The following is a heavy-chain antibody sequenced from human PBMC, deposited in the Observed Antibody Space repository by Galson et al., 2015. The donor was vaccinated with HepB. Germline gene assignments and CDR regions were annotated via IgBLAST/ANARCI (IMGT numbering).Heavy chain of an antibody. Sequence: SLRLSCAASGFTFSGSAIHWVRQASGKGREWVGRIRSQGNNYATSYVPALKGRFTISRDDSKNMAYLHMKSLKTEDTAVYYCTRLGDFSGYSSRWGQGTLVTVSS. CDR2: IRSQGNNYAT. D-gene: IGHD6-13*01. J-gene: IGHJ4*02. CDR3: TRLGDFSGYSSR. V-gene: IGHV3-73*01. CDR1: GFTFSGSA.